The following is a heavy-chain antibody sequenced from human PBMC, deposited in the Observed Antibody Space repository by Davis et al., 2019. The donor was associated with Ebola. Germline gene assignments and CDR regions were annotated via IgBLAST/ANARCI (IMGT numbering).Heavy chain of an antibody. CDR3: ARDHTAIEIHDAFDI. J-gene: IGHJ3*02. CDR2: INHSGST. D-gene: IGHD5-24*01. V-gene: IGHV4-34*01. CDR1: GGSFSGYY. Sequence: MPSETLSLTCAVYGGSFSGYYWSWIRQPPGKGLEWIGEINHSGSTNYNPSLKSRVTISVDTSKNQFSLKLSSVTAADTAVYYCARDHTAIEIHDAFDIWGQGTMVTVSS.